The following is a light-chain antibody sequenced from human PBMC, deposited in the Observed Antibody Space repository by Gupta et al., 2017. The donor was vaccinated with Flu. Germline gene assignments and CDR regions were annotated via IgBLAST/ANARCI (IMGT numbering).Light chain of an antibody. V-gene: IGKV2-40*01. Sequence: SCRSRPSMLGPCDGKTFLVWYLQKPGQPPKLVIYALSYRASGVSDRFSGHGSGTDFTLKISGVEAEDVGLYYCMQRKKFPYTFGQGTKLEIK. CDR2: ALS. CDR3: MQRKKFPYT. CDR1: PSMLGPCDGKTF. J-gene: IGKJ2*01.